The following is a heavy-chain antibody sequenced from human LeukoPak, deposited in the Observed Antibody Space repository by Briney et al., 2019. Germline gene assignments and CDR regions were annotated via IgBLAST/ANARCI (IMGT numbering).Heavy chain of an antibody. J-gene: IGHJ3*02. CDR1: GFTFSDYY. Sequence: GGSLRLPCAASGFTFSDYYMSWIRQAPGKGLEWVSYISSSGSTKYYADSVKGRFTISSDNAKNSLYLQMNSLRAEDTAVYYCARVMVRGVIDAFDIWGQGTMVTVSS. V-gene: IGHV3-11*04. D-gene: IGHD3-10*01. CDR2: ISSSGSTK. CDR3: ARVMVRGVIDAFDI.